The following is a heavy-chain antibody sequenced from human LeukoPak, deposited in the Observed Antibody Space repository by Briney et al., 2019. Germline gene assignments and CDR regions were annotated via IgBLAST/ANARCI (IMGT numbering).Heavy chain of an antibody. CDR3: ARALLPNYDFWSGLDY. Sequence: AGGSLRLSCAASGFTFSSYSMNWVRQAPGKGLEWVSSISSSSSYIYYADSVKGRFTISRDNAKNSLYLQMNSLRAEDTAVYYCARALLPNYDFWSGLDYWGQGTLVTVSS. V-gene: IGHV3-21*01. D-gene: IGHD3-3*01. CDR1: GFTFSSYS. CDR2: ISSSSSYI. J-gene: IGHJ4*02.